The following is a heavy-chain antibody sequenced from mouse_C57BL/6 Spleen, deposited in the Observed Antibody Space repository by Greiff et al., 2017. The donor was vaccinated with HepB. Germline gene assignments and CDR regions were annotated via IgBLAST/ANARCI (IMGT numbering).Heavy chain of an antibody. V-gene: IGHV1-50*01. CDR3: ARSTTGVADFDY. CDR1: GYTFTSYW. J-gene: IGHJ2*01. Sequence: QVQLQQPGAELVKPGASVKLSCKASGYTFTSYWMQWVKQRPGQGLEWIGEIDPSDSYTNYNQKFKGKATLTVDTSSSTAYMQLSSLTSEDSAVYYWARSTTGVADFDYWGQGTTLTVSS. D-gene: IGHD1-1*01. CDR2: IDPSDSYT.